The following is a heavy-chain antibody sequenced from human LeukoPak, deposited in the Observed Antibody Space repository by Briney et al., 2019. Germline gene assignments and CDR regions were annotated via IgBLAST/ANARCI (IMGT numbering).Heavy chain of an antibody. CDR1: GFTFSSYA. CDR3: AKRWSPTSYYFDY. CDR2: ISGSGGSA. Sequence: GGSLRLSCAASGFTFSSYAMSWVRQAPGKGLEWVSAISGSGGSAYYADSVKGRFTISRDNSRNTLYLQMNSLRAEDTAVYYCAKRWSPTSYYFDYWGQGTLVTVSS. D-gene: IGHD2-15*01. V-gene: IGHV3-23*01. J-gene: IGHJ4*02.